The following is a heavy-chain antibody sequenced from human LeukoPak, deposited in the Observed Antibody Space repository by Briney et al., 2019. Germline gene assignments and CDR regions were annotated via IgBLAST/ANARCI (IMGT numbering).Heavy chain of an antibody. D-gene: IGHD4-17*01. CDR2: ISNSGSDI. V-gene: IGHV3-48*02. Sequence: GGSLRLSCAASGFTFSSFSTNWVRQAPGKGLEWIPYISNSGSDISYADSVKGRFTISRANAKNSLYLQMNSLRDEDTAVYYCARLTYGYWGQGTLVSVSS. CDR3: ARLTYGY. CDR1: GFTFSSFS. J-gene: IGHJ4*02.